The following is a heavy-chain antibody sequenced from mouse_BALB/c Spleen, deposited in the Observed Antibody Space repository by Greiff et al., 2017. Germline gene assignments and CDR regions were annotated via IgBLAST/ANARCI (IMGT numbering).Heavy chain of an antibody. J-gene: IGHJ3*01. CDR1: GYTFSSYW. CDR3: ASRMITTSWFAY. D-gene: IGHD2-4*01. CDR2: ILPGSGST. V-gene: IGHV1-9*01. Sequence: QVQLKQSGAELMKPGASVKISCKATGYTFSSYWIEWVKQRPGHGLEWIGEILPGSGSTNYNEKFKGKATFTADTSSNTAYMQLSSLTSEDSAVYYCASRMITTSWFAYWGQGTLVTVSA.